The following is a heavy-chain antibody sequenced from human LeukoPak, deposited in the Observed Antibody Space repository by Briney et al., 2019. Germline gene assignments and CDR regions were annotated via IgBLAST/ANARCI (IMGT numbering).Heavy chain of an antibody. CDR3: ARAFGEGTNYYYNYMDV. Sequence: PGGSLRLSCAASGFTFSSYGMHWVRQAPGKGLEWVAVIWYDGSNKYYADSVKGRFTISRDNYKNTLYLQMNSLRAEDTAVYYCARAFGEGTNYYYNYMDVWGKGTTVTVAS. CDR2: IWYDGSNK. V-gene: IGHV3-33*01. D-gene: IGHD3-10*01. J-gene: IGHJ6*03. CDR1: GFTFSSYG.